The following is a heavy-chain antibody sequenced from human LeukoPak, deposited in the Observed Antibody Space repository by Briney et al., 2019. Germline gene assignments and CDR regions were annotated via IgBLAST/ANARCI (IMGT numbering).Heavy chain of an antibody. CDR3: ARTPSIAAAGIFDY. CDR1: GGSISSSSYY. D-gene: IGHD6-13*01. CDR2: IYYSGST. Sequence: SETLSLTCTVSGGSISSSSYYWGWIRQPPGKGLEWIGSIYYSGSTYYNPSLKSRVTIPVDTSKNQFSLRLNSVTAADTAVYYCARTPSIAAAGIFDYWGQGILVTVSS. J-gene: IGHJ4*02. V-gene: IGHV4-39*07.